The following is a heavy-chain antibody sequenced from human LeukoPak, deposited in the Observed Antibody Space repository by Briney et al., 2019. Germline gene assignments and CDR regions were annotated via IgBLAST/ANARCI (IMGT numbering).Heavy chain of an antibody. CDR3: AKDSRGGWSGYFDY. CDR2: IWHDGSAE. V-gene: IGHV3-33*06. Sequence: GGSLRLSCVASGVSFTSSGMYWVRQAPGKGREWVAVIWHDGSAEFYADSVKGRFSISRDNSRIMVYLQMDSLRDDDTAVYFCAKDSRGGWSGYFDYWGQGTLVTVSS. J-gene: IGHJ4*02. CDR1: GVSFTSSG. D-gene: IGHD6-19*01.